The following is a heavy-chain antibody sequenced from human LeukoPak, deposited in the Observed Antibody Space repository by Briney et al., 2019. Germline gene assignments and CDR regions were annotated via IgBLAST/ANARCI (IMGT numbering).Heavy chain of an antibody. Sequence: SSGTLYLTCAVSGGSISSSNWWSWVRQPPGKGLEWIGEIYHSGSTNYNPSLKSRVTISVDKSKNQFSLKLSSVTAADTAVYYCARGCSGYYESMLFDIWGQGTMVTVSS. J-gene: IGHJ3*02. CDR2: IYHSGST. CDR1: GGSISSSNW. D-gene: IGHD3-22*01. CDR3: ARGCSGYYESMLFDI. V-gene: IGHV4-4*02.